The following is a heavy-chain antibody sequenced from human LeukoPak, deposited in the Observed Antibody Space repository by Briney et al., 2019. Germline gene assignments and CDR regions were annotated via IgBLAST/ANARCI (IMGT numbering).Heavy chain of an antibody. J-gene: IGHJ6*02. D-gene: IGHD3-3*01. Sequence: PSETLSPTCTVSGGSLSSYYWSWIRQPPGKGLEWIGYIYYSGSTNYNPSLRSRVTISVDTSKNQFSLKLSSVTAADTAVYYRASSKGADYDFWSGYYRDPYYYYGMDVWGQGTTVTVSS. V-gene: IGHV4-59*08. CDR1: GGSLSSYY. CDR2: IYYSGST. CDR3: ASSKGADYDFWSGYYRDPYYYYGMDV.